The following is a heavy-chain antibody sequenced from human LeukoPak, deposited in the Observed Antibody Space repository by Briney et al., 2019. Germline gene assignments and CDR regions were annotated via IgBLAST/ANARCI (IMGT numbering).Heavy chain of an antibody. CDR1: GGSFSGYY. J-gene: IGHJ4*02. CDR3: ARFGPPKYSSGWYMNYFDY. Sequence: SETLSLTCAVYGGSFSGYYWSWLRQPPGKGLEWLGEINHSGSTNYNPSLKSRVTISVDTSKNQFSLKLSSVTAADTAVYYCARFGPPKYSSGWYMNYFDYWGQGTLVTVSS. CDR2: INHSGST. D-gene: IGHD6-19*01. V-gene: IGHV4-34*01.